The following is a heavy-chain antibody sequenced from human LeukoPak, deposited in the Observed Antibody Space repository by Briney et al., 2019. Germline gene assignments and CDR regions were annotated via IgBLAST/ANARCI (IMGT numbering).Heavy chain of an antibody. V-gene: IGHV4-34*01. D-gene: IGHD3-16*02. J-gene: IGHJ4*02. CDR3: APFPPMITFGGVIVDY. Sequence: SETLSLTCAVYGGSFGGYYWSWIRQPPGKGLEGIGEINHSGSTNYNPSLKSRVTISVDTSKNQFSLKLSSVTAADTAVYYCAPFPPMITFGGVIVDYWGQGTLVTVSS. CDR2: INHSGST. CDR1: GGSFGGYY.